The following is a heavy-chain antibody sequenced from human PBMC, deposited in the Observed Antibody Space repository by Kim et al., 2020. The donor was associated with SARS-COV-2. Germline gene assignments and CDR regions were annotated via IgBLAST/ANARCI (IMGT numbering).Heavy chain of an antibody. D-gene: IGHD6-13*01. CDR1: GYTFTSYD. J-gene: IGHJ4*02. Sequence: ASVKVSCKASGYTFTSYDINWVRQATGQGLEWMGWMNPNSGNTGYAQKFQGRVTMTRNTSISTAYMELSSLRSEDTAVYYCARGPYSSSWYRGFGGVTVNFDYWGQGTLVTVSS. CDR3: ARGPYSSSWYRGFGGVTVNFDY. V-gene: IGHV1-8*01. CDR2: MNPNSGNT.